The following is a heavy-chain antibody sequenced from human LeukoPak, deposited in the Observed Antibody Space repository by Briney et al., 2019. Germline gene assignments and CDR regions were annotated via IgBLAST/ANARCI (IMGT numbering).Heavy chain of an antibody. V-gene: IGHV3-23*01. Sequence: GGSLSLSCAASGFTFSGSATTWVPQAPGKGLQWVSTITGSDDKTYYADSVKGRFTISRDFSKNMVHLHMNSLRVEDTAIYYCAKGPQLYSGYHPDYWGQGTLVTVSS. CDR3: AKGPQLYSGYHPDY. CDR2: ITGSDDKT. CDR1: GFTFSGSA. D-gene: IGHD5-12*01. J-gene: IGHJ4*02.